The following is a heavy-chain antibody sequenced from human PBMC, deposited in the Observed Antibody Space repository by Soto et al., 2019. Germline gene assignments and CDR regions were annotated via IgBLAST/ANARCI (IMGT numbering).Heavy chain of an antibody. CDR3: ASFHFRYSGSYSDGVDY. D-gene: IGHD1-26*01. CDR2: ISSSSSYI. Sequence: EVQLVESGGGLVKPGGSLRLSCAASGFTFSSYSMNWVRQAPGKGLEWVSSISSSSSYIYYADSVKGRFTISRDNAKNSLYLQMNSLRAEDTAVYYCASFHFRYSGSYSDGVDYWGQGTLVTVSS. V-gene: IGHV3-21*01. CDR1: GFTFSSYS. J-gene: IGHJ4*02.